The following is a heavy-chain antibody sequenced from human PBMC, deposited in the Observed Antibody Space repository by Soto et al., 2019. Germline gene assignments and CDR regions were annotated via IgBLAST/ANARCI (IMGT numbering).Heavy chain of an antibody. CDR2: INAGNGNT. J-gene: IGHJ4*02. CDR3: YRDDYFLGGDY. D-gene: IGHD3-3*01. CDR1: GYTFTSFS. V-gene: IGHV1-3*05. Sequence: QVQLVQSGAEEKKPGASVKVSCKASGYTFTSFSMHWVRQAPGQRLEWVGWINAGNGNTKYSQKFQGRVTITRDTSASTVYMELSSLRSEDTAVHYCYRDDYFLGGDYWGQGTLVTVSS.